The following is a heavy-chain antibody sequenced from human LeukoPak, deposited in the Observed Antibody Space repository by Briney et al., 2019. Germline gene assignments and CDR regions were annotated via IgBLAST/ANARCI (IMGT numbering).Heavy chain of an antibody. CDR1: GYTFTSYG. V-gene: IGHV1-18*01. Sequence: ASVKVSCKASGYTFTSYGISWVRQAPGQGLEWMGWISAYNGNTNYAQKLQGRVTMTTDTSTSTAYMELRSLRSDDTAVYYCARHALTGYYNVISYYYYMDVRGKGTTVTVSS. CDR2: ISAYNGNT. CDR3: ARHALTGYYNVISYYYYMDV. J-gene: IGHJ6*03. D-gene: IGHD3-9*01.